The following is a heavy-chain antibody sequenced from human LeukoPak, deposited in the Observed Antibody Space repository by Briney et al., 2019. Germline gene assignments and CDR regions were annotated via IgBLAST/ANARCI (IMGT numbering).Heavy chain of an antibody. J-gene: IGHJ6*02. CDR3: ARGGWYYDSSGYYSGTDYYYGMDV. Sequence: PSETLSLTCTVSGGSISSGSYYWSWIRQPAGKGLEWIGRIYTSGNTNYNPSLKSRVTISVDTSKNQFSLKLSSVTAADTAVYYCARGGWYYDSSGYYSGTDYYYGMDVWGQGTTVTVSS. CDR2: IYTSGNT. V-gene: IGHV4-61*02. CDR1: GGSISSGSYY. D-gene: IGHD3-22*01.